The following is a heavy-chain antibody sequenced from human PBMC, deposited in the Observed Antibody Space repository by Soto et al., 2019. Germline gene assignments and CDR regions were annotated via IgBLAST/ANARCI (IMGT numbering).Heavy chain of an antibody. V-gene: IGHV3-20*04. Sequence: PGGSLRLSCAASGFTFDDYGMSWVRQAPGKGLEWVSGINWNGGSTGYADSVKGRFTISRDNAKNSLYLQMNSLRAEDTALYYCARDAYWYDSSGYYDCWGQGTLVTVSS. CDR1: GFTFDDYG. D-gene: IGHD3-22*01. J-gene: IGHJ4*02. CDR2: INWNGGST. CDR3: ARDAYWYDSSGYYDC.